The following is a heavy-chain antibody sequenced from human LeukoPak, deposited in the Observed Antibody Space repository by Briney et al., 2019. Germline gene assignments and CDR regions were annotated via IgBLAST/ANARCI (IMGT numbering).Heavy chain of an antibody. D-gene: IGHD6-19*01. V-gene: IGHV3-23*01. CDR2: ISGSGGST. CDR3: AKDGGTGSGWYPLATDFDY. CDR1: GFTFSSYA. Sequence: GGSLRLSCAASGFTFSSYAMSWVRQAPGKGLEWVSAISGSGGSTYYADSVKGRFTISRDNSKNTLYLQMNSLRAEDTAVYYCAKDGGTGSGWYPLATDFDYGGQGTLVTVSS. J-gene: IGHJ4*02.